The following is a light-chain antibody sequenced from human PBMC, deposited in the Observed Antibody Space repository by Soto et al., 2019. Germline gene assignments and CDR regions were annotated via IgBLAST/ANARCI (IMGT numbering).Light chain of an antibody. V-gene: IGKV1-33*01. CDR1: QDIRNS. Sequence: DVQMTQSPSSLSASVGDRVTIYCQANQDIRNSLNWYQHKAGQAPKLLIYDASSLETGVPSRFSGSGSGTHFTLTIASLRPEATATYYCQQYDTLPPGYTFGQGTKLQI. J-gene: IGKJ2*01. CDR2: DAS. CDR3: QQYDTLPPGYT.